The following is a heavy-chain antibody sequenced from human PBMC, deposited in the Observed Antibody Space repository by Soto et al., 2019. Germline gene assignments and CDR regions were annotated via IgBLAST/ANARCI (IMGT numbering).Heavy chain of an antibody. D-gene: IGHD6-13*01. CDR2: IDPSDSYT. CDR3: ARLSQLVHDP. V-gene: IGHV5-10-1*01. Sequence: PGESLKISCKGFGYSFTNYWISWVRQMPGKGLEWMGRIDPSDSYTSYSPSFQGHVTISADKSISTAFLQWSSLKASDTAMYYCARLSQLVHDPWGQGTLVTVSS. CDR1: GYSFTNYW. J-gene: IGHJ5*02.